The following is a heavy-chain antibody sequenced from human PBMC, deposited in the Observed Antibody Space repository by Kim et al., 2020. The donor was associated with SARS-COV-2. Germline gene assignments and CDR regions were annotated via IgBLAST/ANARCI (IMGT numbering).Heavy chain of an antibody. V-gene: IGHV4-59*08. J-gene: IGHJ5*02. CDR1: GGSISSYY. CDR2: IYYSGST. D-gene: IGHD5-12*01. Sequence: SETLSLTCTVSGGSISSYYWSWIRQPPGKGLEWIGYIYYSGSTNYNPSLKSRVTISVDTSKNQFSLKLSSVTAADTAVYYCARGWLRKNWFDPWGQGTLVTVSS. CDR3: ARGWLRKNWFDP.